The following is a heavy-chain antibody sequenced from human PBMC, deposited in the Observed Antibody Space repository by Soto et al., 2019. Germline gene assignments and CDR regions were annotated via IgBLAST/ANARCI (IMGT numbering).Heavy chain of an antibody. D-gene: IGHD3-3*01. CDR1: GGSISSYY. CDR3: ARPGAEEWLLHTLDY. J-gene: IGHJ4*02. CDR2: IYYSGST. Sequence: SETLSLTCTVSGGSISSYYWSWIRQPPGKGLEWIGYIYYSGSTNYNPSLKSRVTISVDTSKNQFSLKLSSVTAADTAVYYCARPGAEEWLLHTLDYWGQVTLVTVYS. V-gene: IGHV4-59*01.